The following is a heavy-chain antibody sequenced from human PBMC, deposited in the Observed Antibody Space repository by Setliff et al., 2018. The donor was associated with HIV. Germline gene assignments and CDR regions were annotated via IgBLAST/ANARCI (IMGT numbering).Heavy chain of an antibody. CDR2: IYASGST. V-gene: IGHV4-4*08. CDR3: ARAHYYGSGFMEV. D-gene: IGHD3-10*01. CDR1: GGSINSYY. J-gene: IGHJ6*04. Sequence: SETLSLTCTVSGGSINSYYWSWIRQPPGKGLEWIGYIYASGSTNYNPSLKSRVTISVDTSKNQFSLNLCSVTAADTAVYYCARAHYYGSGFMEVWGRGTTVTVSS.